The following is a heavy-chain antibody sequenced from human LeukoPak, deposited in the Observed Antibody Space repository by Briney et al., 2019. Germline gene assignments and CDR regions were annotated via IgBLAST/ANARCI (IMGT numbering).Heavy chain of an antibody. CDR2: ISSSSSYI. CDR3: ARDLGSYGYDY. D-gene: IGHD5-18*01. CDR1: DFTVSDNY. Sequence: GGSLRLSCAASDFTVSDNYMSWVRQAPGKGLEWVSSISSSSSYIYYADSVKGRFTISRDNAKNSLYPQMNSLRAEDTAVYYCARDLGSYGYDYWGQGTLVTVSS. V-gene: IGHV3-21*01. J-gene: IGHJ4*02.